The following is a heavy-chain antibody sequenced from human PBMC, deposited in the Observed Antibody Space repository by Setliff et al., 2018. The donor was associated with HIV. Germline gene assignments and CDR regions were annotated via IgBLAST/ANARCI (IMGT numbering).Heavy chain of an antibody. V-gene: IGHV5-51*01. CDR2: IYPGDSDT. J-gene: IGHJ4*02. CDR1: GYSFTSYW. CDR3: ARHLIPGDPRYSSSWYY. Sequence: GASLKISCKGSGYSFTSYWIGWVRQMPGKGLEWMGIIYPGDSDTRYSPSFQGHVTISADKSISTAYLQWSSLKASDTAMYYCARHLIPGDPRYSSSWYYWGQGTLVTVSS. D-gene: IGHD6-13*01.